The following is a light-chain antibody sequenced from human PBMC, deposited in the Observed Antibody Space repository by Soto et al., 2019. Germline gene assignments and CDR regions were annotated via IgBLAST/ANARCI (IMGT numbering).Light chain of an antibody. Sequence: QSALTQPASVSWSPGQSITISCTGTSSDVGYYNYVSWYQQHPGKAPKLMIYDVSNRPSGVSNRFSGSKSGNTASLTISGLQAEDEADYYCSSYTGSSTWVFGGGTKLTVL. CDR1: SSDVGYYNY. J-gene: IGLJ3*02. CDR2: DVS. V-gene: IGLV2-14*03. CDR3: SSYTGSSTWV.